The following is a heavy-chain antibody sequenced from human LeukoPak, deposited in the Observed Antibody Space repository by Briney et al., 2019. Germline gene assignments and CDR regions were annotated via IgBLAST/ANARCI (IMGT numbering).Heavy chain of an antibody. CDR3: ARDMTSNY. CDR2: ISTSSTYI. J-gene: IGHJ4*02. V-gene: IGHV3-21*01. Sequence: GGSLRLSCAASGFAFSSYSMNWVRQAPGKGLEWVSSISTSSTYIYYADSVKGRFTISRDNAKNSLYLQMNSLRAEDTAVYYCARDMTSNYWGQGTLVTVSS. CDR1: GFAFSSYS. D-gene: IGHD4-11*01.